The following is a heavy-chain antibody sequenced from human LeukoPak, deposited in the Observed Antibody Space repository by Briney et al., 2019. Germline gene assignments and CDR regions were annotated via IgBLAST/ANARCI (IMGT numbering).Heavy chain of an antibody. D-gene: IGHD3-10*01. CDR1: GGSIRSSTFY. CDR3: ATLYGSGSYYPSDY. V-gene: IGHV4-39*07. J-gene: IGHJ4*02. CDR2: IYYSGST. Sequence: PSETLSLICTVSGGSIRSSTFYWGWVRQPPGKGLEWIANIYYSGSTFYNPSLKSRVTISLDTSKNQFSLKLSSVTAADTAVYYCATLYGSGSYYPSDYWGQGILVTVSS.